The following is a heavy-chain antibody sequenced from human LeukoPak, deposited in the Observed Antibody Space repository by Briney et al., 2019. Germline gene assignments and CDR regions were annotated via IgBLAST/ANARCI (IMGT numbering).Heavy chain of an antibody. CDR1: GGSFSGYY. Sequence: NSSKTLSLTCAVYGGSFSGYYWSWIRQPPGKGLEWIGEINHSGSTNYNPSLKSRVTISVDTSKNQFSLKLSSVTAADTAVYYCARASVVALDYWGQGTLVTVSS. CDR3: ARASVVALDY. V-gene: IGHV4-34*01. CDR2: INHSGST. D-gene: IGHD4-23*01. J-gene: IGHJ4*02.